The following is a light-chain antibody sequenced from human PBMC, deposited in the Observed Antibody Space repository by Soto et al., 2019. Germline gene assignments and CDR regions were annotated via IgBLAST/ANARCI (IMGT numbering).Light chain of an antibody. CDR2: GAS. CDR3: QQYGSSPPT. J-gene: IGKJ3*01. V-gene: IGKV3-20*01. Sequence: EIVLTQSPGSLSLSPGERATLSCRASQSFSSSYLAWYQQKLGQAPRLLVYGASSRATGIPDNFSGSGSGTDFTLTISRLEPEDFAVYYCQQYGSSPPTFGPGTKVDIK. CDR1: QSFSSSY.